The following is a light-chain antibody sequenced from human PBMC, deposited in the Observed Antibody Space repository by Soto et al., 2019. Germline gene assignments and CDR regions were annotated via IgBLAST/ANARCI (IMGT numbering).Light chain of an antibody. J-gene: IGLJ1*01. CDR1: SSDVGYYNY. CDR2: DVN. CDR3: SSYTSSSTDV. Sequence: QSALTQPASVSGSPGQSIAISCTGTSSDVGYYNYVSWYQQHPGKAPNVMIYDVNNRPSGVPDRFSGSKSGNTASLTISGLQAEDEADYYCSSYTSSSTDVFGTGTKPTVL. V-gene: IGLV2-14*01.